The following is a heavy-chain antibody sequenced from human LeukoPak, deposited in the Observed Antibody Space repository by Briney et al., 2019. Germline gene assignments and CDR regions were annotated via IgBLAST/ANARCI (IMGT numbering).Heavy chain of an antibody. CDR3: AKDGGWEPRDSAFDI. D-gene: IGHD1-26*01. CDR2: IYHSGST. Sequence: SETLSLTCTVSGYSISSGYYWGWIRQPPGKGLEWIGSIYHSGSTYYNPSLKSRVTISVDTSKNQFSLKLSSVTAADTAVYYCAKDGGWEPRDSAFDIWGQGTMVTVSS. CDR1: GYSISSGYY. J-gene: IGHJ3*02. V-gene: IGHV4-38-2*02.